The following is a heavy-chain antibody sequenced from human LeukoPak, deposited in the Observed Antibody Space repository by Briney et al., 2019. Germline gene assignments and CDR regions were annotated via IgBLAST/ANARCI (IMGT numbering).Heavy chain of an antibody. V-gene: IGHV3-74*01. CDR3: VSFYETY. D-gene: IGHD2-2*01. Sequence: GGSLSLSCEASGNYWIHWVGQAQGKGLVWVSHINSDGSWTSYADSVKGRFTISKDNAKNTVYLQMNNLRAEDTAVYYCVSFYETYWGRGTLVTVSS. CDR2: INSDGSWT. CDR1: GNYW. J-gene: IGHJ4*02.